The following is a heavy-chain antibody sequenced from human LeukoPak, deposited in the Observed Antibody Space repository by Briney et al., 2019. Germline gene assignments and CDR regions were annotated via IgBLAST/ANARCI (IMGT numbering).Heavy chain of an antibody. CDR2: ISSNGGST. J-gene: IGHJ4*02. V-gene: IGHV3-64*01. Sequence: GGSLRLSCAASGFTFSSYAMHWVRQAPGKGLEYVSAISSNGGSTYYANSVKGRFTISRDNSKNTLYLQMNSLRAEDTAVYYCARGGTAAYTYWGQGTLVTVSS. CDR1: GFTFSSYA. CDR3: ARGGTAAYTY. D-gene: IGHD3-16*01.